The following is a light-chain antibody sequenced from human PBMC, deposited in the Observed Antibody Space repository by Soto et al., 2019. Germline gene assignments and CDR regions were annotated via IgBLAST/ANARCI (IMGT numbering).Light chain of an antibody. V-gene: IGLV2-14*01. J-gene: IGLJ1*01. Sequence: QSALIQPASVSGSPGQSITISCTGTSSDVGGYNYVSWYQQHPGKAPKLMIYDVSNRPSGVSNRFSGSKSGNTASLTISGLQAEDEADYYSSSYTSSSTYVFGTGTKVTVL. CDR1: SSDVGGYNY. CDR2: DVS. CDR3: SSYTSSSTYV.